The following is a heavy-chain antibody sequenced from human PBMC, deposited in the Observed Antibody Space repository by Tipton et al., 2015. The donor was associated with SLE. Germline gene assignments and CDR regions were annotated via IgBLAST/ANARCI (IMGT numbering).Heavy chain of an antibody. J-gene: IGHJ4*02. V-gene: IGHV4-39*01. Sequence: TLSLTCTVSGGSISSSSYYWGWIRQPPGKGLEWIGSIYYSGSTYYNPSLKSRVTISVDTSKNQFSLKLSSVTAADTAVYYCARHVGQSSKFTMGGQGTLVTVSS. CDR2: IYYSGST. CDR1: GGSISSSSYY. CDR3: ARHVGQSSKFTM. D-gene: IGHD3-10*01.